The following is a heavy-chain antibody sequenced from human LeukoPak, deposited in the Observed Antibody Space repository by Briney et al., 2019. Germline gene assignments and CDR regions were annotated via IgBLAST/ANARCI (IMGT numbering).Heavy chain of an antibody. CDR3: ARHAHLWCGDHWYFDL. CDR1: GGSISSYY. D-gene: IGHD3-10*01. V-gene: IGHV4-59*08. J-gene: IGHJ2*01. CDR2: IYYSGST. Sequence: SETLSLTCTVSGGSISSYYWSWIRQPPGKGLEWIGYIYYSGSTNYNPSLKSRVTISVDTSKNQSSLKLSSVTAADTAVYHCARHAHLWCGDHWYFDLWGRGTLVTVSS.